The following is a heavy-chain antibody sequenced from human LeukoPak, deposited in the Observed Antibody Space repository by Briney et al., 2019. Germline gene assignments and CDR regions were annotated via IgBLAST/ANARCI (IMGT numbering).Heavy chain of an antibody. CDR1: GFTFSDYY. CDR3: ARDRTGDPPDY. D-gene: IGHD3-16*01. CDR2: ISSSSSSYI. Sequence: GGSLRLSCAASGFTFSDYYMSWIRQAPGKGLEWVSSISSSSSSYIYYADSVKGRFTISRDNAKNSLYLQMNSLRAEDTAVYYCARDRTGDPPDYWGQGTLVTVSS. J-gene: IGHJ4*02. V-gene: IGHV3-11*06.